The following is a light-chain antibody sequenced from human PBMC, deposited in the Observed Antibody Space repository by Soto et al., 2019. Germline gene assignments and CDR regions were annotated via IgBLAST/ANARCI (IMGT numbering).Light chain of an antibody. J-gene: IGKJ2*01. CDR3: HQYNSWPPGT. V-gene: IGKV3-15*01. CDR2: DAS. Sequence: GLWQSTAIMSVEQGERVTLSCRASQSISRSLAWYQQKPGQAPRLLISDASTRATGIPARFSGSGSGTEFTLTISSLQSEDFALYYCHQYNSWPPGTFGQGTKVDIK. CDR1: QSISRS.